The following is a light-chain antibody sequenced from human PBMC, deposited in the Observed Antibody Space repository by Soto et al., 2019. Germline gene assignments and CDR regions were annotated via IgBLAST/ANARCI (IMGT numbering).Light chain of an antibody. V-gene: IGKV1D-12*01. J-gene: IGKJ3*01. CDR1: QSLTRW. CDR3: QNGNSTPSFT. Sequence: DFQMTQSPSSVSASVGDRVTITCRATQSLTRWLAWYQQKPGQAPKLLIYAASTLHSGVSSRFSGSGSGTDFTLTINNLHPEDAATYYCQNGNSTPSFTFGPGTRVDI. CDR2: AAS.